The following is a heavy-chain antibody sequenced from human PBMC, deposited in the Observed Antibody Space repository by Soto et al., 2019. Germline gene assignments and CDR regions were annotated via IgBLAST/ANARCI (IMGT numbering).Heavy chain of an antibody. CDR1: GASISVHSYY. Sequence: PSETLSLTCTVSGASISVHSYYWTWIRQPPGKGLEWIGSSYYSGTTYFNPSLKSRATISVDTSKNQFSLRLTSVTAADTAIYYCTRRYNWNDNYFDXWGPGALVTVSS. V-gene: IGHV4-39*01. J-gene: IGHJ5*02. D-gene: IGHD1-20*01. CDR2: SYYSGTT. CDR3: TRRYNWNDNYFDX.